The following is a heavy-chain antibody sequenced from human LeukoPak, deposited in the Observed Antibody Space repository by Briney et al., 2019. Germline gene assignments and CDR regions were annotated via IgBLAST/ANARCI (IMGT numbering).Heavy chain of an antibody. Sequence: GSSVKVSCKATGGTFSSYAISWVRQAPGQGLEWMGRIIPILGIANYAQKFQGRVTITADKSTSTAYMELSSLRSEDTAVYYCARGRVVEMASDYWGQGTLVTVSS. D-gene: IGHD2-2*01. J-gene: IGHJ4*02. CDR3: ARGRVVEMASDY. CDR1: GGTFSSYA. CDR2: IIPILGIA. V-gene: IGHV1-69*04.